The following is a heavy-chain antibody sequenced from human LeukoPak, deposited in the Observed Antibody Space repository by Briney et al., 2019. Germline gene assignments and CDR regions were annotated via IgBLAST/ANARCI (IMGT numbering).Heavy chain of an antibody. J-gene: IGHJ4*02. D-gene: IGHD6-13*01. V-gene: IGHV4-59*01. CDR2: IYYSGST. Sequence: PSETLSLTCTVSGGSISSYYWSWIRQPPGKGLEWIGYIYYSGSTNYNPSLKSRVTISMDTSKNQFSLKLSSVTAADTAVYYGARVDSSSRYFDYWGQGTLVTVSS. CDR1: GGSISSYY. CDR3: ARVDSSSRYFDY.